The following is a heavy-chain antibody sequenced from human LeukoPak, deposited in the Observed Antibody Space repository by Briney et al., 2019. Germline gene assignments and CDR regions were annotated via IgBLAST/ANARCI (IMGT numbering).Heavy chain of an antibody. J-gene: IGHJ5*02. Sequence: ASVKVSCKAAGYTFTSYGISWVRQAPGQGLEWMGWISAYNGNTNYAQKLQGRVTMTTDTSTSTAYMELRSLRSDDTAVYYCARVSGGSGSYANWFDPWGQGTLVTVSS. CDR3: ARVSGGSGSYANWFDP. CDR1: GYTFTSYG. CDR2: ISAYNGNT. D-gene: IGHD3-10*01. V-gene: IGHV1-18*01.